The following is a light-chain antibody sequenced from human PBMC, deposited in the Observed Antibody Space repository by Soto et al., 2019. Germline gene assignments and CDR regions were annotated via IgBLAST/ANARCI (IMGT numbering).Light chain of an antibody. Sequence: QSVLTQSPSASASLGASVKLTCTLSRGHTNYGVAWHHQRPEKGPRFLMKVNPDGSHSKGDGIPDRFSGSRSGAQVYLSISSLQSDDEADYYCQTWGTGSWVFGGGTKLTVL. CDR2: VNPDGSH. V-gene: IGLV4-69*02. J-gene: IGLJ3*02. CDR1: RGHTNYG. CDR3: QTWGTGSWV.